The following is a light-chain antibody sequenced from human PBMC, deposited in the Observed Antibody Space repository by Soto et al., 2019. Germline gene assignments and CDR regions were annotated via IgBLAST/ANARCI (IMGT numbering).Light chain of an antibody. J-gene: IGKJ4*01. Sequence: DNQMTQSPSSVSASVEDRVTITCGASQGISSWLAWYQQKPGKAPKXMIYAASSLESGVPSRFSGSGSGTDFTLTINSLQPEDVATYYCQQADSFPLTFGGGTKVDIK. CDR2: AAS. CDR1: QGISSW. CDR3: QQADSFPLT. V-gene: IGKV1-12*01.